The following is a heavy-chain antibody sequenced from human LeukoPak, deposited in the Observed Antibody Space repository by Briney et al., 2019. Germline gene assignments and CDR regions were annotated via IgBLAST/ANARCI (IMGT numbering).Heavy chain of an antibody. CDR3: AKDRCSNGVGCYYYYMDV. D-gene: IGHD2-8*01. CDR2: ISSGSTYT. CDR1: GFTFSSYG. V-gene: IGHV3-21*01. J-gene: IGHJ6*03. Sequence: PGGPLRLSCAASGFTFSSYGMNWVRQAPGKGLEWVSSISSGSTYTYYADSVKGRFSISRDSSKNILYLQMNSLRAEDTAVYYCAKDRCSNGVGCYYYYMDVWGKGTTVTISS.